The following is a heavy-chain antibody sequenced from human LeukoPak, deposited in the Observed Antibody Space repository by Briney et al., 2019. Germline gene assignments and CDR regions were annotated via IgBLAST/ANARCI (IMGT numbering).Heavy chain of an antibody. J-gene: IGHJ4*02. D-gene: IGHD6-13*01. V-gene: IGHV3-48*03. CDR2: ISSSGSTI. CDR3: ARDYPLIAADARSFDC. CDR1: GFTFSSYE. Sequence: GGSLRLSCAASGFTFSSYEMNWVRQAPGKGLEWVSYISSSGSTIYYADSVKGRFTISRDNAKNSLYLEMSSLRAEDTAVYYCARDYPLIAADARSFDCWGQGTLVTVSS.